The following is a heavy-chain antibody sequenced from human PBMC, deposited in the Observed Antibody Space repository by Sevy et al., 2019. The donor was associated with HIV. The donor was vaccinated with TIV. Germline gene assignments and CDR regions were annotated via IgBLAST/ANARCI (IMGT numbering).Heavy chain of an antibody. CDR3: AKGGEIVVVPAAIRYNWFDP. Sequence: GGSLRLSCAASGFTFSSYAMSWVRQAPGKGLEWVSAISGSGGSTYYADSVKGRFTISRDNSKNTLYLQMNSLRAEDTAVYYCAKGGEIVVVPAAIRYNWFDPWGQGTLVTVSS. J-gene: IGHJ5*02. D-gene: IGHD2-2*02. V-gene: IGHV3-23*01. CDR2: ISGSGGST. CDR1: GFTFSSYA.